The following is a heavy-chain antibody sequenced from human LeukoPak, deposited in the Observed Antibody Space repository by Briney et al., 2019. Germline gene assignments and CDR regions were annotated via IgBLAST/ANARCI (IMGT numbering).Heavy chain of an antibody. V-gene: IGHV3-48*03. J-gene: IGHJ6*04. CDR1: RFTFSSYE. CDR2: ISSSGSTI. CDR3: AELGITMIGGV. D-gene: IGHD3-10*02. Sequence: PGGSLRLSCAASRFTFSSYEMNWVRQAPGKGPEWVSYISSSGSTIYYADSVKGRFTISRDNAKNSLYLQMNSLRAEDTAVYYCAELGITMIGGVWGKGTTVTISS.